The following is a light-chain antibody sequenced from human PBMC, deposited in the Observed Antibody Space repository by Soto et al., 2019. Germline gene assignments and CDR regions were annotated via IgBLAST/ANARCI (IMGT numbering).Light chain of an antibody. CDR3: QTWGTGIHVV. CDR2: LNSDGSH. V-gene: IGLV4-69*01. J-gene: IGLJ2*01. CDR1: SGHSSYA. Sequence: QLVLTQSPSASASLGASVKLTCTLSSGHSSYAIAWHQQQPEKGPRYLMKLNSDGSHSKGDGIPDRFSGSSSGAERYLTSSSLQSEDEADYYCQTWGTGIHVVFGGGTKLTVL.